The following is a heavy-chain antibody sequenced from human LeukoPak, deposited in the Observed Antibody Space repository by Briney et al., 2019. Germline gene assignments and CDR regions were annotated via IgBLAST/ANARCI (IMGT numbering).Heavy chain of an antibody. CDR3: ARASWEPRYDY. CDR1: GGSISSYY. D-gene: IGHD1-26*01. CDR2: IYYSGST. V-gene: IGHV4-59*01. Sequence: SETLSLTCTVSGGSISSYYWSWIRQPPGKGLEWIGYIYYSGSTNYNPSLKSRVTISVDTSKNQFTLKLSSVTAADTAVYYCARASWEPRYDYWGQGTLVTVSS. J-gene: IGHJ4*02.